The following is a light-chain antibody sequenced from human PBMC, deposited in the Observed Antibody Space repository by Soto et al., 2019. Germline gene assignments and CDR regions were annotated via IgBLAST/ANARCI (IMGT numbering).Light chain of an antibody. J-gene: IGKJ1*01. CDR3: QQYDSLPWT. CDR1: QDISNY. Sequence: DIQMTQSPSSLSAFVGDRVTITCQASQDISNYLNWYQQKPGKAPNLVIYLASNLETGVPSRFSGSGSGTDFTLTITSLQPDDIATYYCQQYDSLPWTFGQGTKVEIK. CDR2: LAS. V-gene: IGKV1-33*01.